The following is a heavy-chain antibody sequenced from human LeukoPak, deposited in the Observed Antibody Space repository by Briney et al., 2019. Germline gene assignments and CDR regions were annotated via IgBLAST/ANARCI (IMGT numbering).Heavy chain of an antibody. V-gene: IGHV1-18*01. D-gene: IGHD1-26*01. CDR3: VREVGSTRVEFAF. CDR2: ISVSTGNT. Sequence: ASVKVSCKASGYDFSRYGISWGRQALGQGLGFMGWISVSTGNTNYAQKLQGRLTMTTDTSTDSAYMELKSLSSDDTALYFCVREVGSTRVEFAFWGQGTLVTVSS. CDR1: GYDFSRYG. J-gene: IGHJ4*02.